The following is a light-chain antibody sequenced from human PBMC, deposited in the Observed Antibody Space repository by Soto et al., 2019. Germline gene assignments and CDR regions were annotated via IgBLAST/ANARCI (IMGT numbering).Light chain of an antibody. J-gene: IGLJ3*02. CDR3: SSYAASNNFYFV. V-gene: IGLV2-8*01. Sequence: QPALTPPAALSGSPGQSITISCTGTSSDVGGYNYVSWYQQYPGRAPKLMIYEVTKRPSGVPDRFSGSKSGNTASLTVSGLQAEDEADYYCSSYAASNNFYFVFGGGTKVTVL. CDR1: SSDVGGYNY. CDR2: EVT.